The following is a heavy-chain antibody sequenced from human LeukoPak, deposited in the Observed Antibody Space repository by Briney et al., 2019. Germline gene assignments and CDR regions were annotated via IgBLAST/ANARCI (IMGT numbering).Heavy chain of an antibody. D-gene: IGHD6-6*01. J-gene: IGHJ4*02. Sequence: SETLSLTCGVYGGSFSGYHWSWIRQPPGKGLEWIGDITHSGSTNYKPSLKSRVTISVDRSKNQFSLKLSSVTAADTAVYYCARVSGQGYSSSYADYWGQGTLVTVSS. CDR2: ITHSGST. CDR1: GGSFSGYH. CDR3: ARVSGQGYSSSYADY. V-gene: IGHV4-34*01.